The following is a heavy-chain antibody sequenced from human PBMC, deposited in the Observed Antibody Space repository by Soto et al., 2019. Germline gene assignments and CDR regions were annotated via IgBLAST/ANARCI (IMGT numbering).Heavy chain of an antibody. CDR3: AKDISNPDIVVVPAAIGAHLGAFDI. CDR1: GFTFDDYA. Sequence: GGSLRLSCAASGFTFDDYAMHWVRQAPGKGLEWVSGISWNSGSIGYADSVKGRFTISRDNAKNSLYLQMNSLRAEDTALYYCAKDISNPDIVVVPAAIGAHLGAFDIWGQGTMVTVSS. D-gene: IGHD2-2*01. CDR2: ISWNSGSI. J-gene: IGHJ3*02. V-gene: IGHV3-9*01.